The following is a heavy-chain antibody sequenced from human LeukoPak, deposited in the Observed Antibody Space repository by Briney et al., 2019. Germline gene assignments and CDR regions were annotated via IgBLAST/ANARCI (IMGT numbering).Heavy chain of an antibody. CDR3: ASHGVAAEVHWFGP. Sequence: SETLSLTCTVSGGSISSSSYYWGWIRQPPGKGLEWIGSIYYSGSTYYNPSLKSRVTISVDTSKNQFSLKLSSVTAADTAVYYCASHGVAAEVHWFGPWGQGTLVTVSS. V-gene: IGHV4-39*07. J-gene: IGHJ5*02. CDR1: GGSISSSSYY. D-gene: IGHD2-15*01. CDR2: IYYSGST.